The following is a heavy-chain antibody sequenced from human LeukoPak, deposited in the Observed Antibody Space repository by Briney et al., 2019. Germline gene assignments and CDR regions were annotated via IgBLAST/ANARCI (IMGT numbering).Heavy chain of an antibody. D-gene: IGHD2-15*01. J-gene: IGHJ4*02. Sequence: GGSLRLSCTASGFTLSTYAMTCVLHAPGKGLEWISSMSSGSRYIYYADSVRGRFTISRDNTKNSLYLLMNNLRAEDTAIYYCARDRPTGASRVFVVQWGQGTPVTVSS. CDR2: MSSGSRYI. CDR1: GFTLSTYA. CDR3: ARDRPTGASRVFVVQ. V-gene: IGHV3-21*06.